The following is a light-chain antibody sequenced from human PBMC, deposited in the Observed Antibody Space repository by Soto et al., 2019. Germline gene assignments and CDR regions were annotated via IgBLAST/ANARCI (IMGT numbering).Light chain of an antibody. V-gene: IGKV2-28*01. CDR1: QSLLHSNGYKY. CDR2: LGS. CDR3: MQALQTPGT. J-gene: IGKJ4*01. Sequence: DIVMTQSPLSLPVTPGEPASISCRSSQSLLHSNGYKYVDWYLQKPGQSPQLLIYLGSNRASGVPDRFSGSGSGTDFTLKISRVEAEDVGVYYCMQALQTPGTFGGGTKVEIK.